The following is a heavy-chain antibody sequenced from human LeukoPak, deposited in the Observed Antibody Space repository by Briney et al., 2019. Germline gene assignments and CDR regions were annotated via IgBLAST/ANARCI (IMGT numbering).Heavy chain of an antibody. J-gene: IGHJ4*02. CDR2: ITPIFGTA. CDR3: ARDSGTVTILLDY. D-gene: IGHD4-17*01. V-gene: IGHV1-69*05. CDR1: GGTFSSYA. Sequence: AASVKVSCKASGGTFSSYAISWVRQAPGQGLEWMGRITPIFGTANYAQKFQGRVTITTDESTSTAYMELSSLRSEDTAVYYCARDSGTVTILLDYWGQGTLVTVSS.